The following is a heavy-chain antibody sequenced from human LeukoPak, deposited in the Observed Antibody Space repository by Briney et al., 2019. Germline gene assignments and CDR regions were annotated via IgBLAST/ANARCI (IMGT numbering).Heavy chain of an antibody. D-gene: IGHD6-19*01. J-gene: IGHJ4*02. CDR2: INHSGST. CDR1: GGSFSGYY. V-gene: IGHV4-34*01. CDR3: ARCISSGWDFDY. Sequence: SETLSLTCAVYGGSFSGYYWSWIRQPPGKGLEWIGEINHSGSTNYNPSLKSRVTISVDTSKNQFSLKLSSVTAADTAVYYCARCISSGWDFDYWGQGTLVTVSS.